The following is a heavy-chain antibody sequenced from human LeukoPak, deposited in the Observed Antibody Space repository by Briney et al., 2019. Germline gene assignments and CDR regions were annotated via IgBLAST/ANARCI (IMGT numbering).Heavy chain of an antibody. CDR1: GFTFSGYE. CDR2: IRSSATTM. V-gene: IGHV3-48*03. CDR3: VTGNHGNNRRY. J-gene: IGHJ4*02. Sequence: GGSLGLSCTASGFTFSGYEMNWVRQAPGKGPEWISYIRSSATTMYYADSVRGRFTISRDNAKNSLYLQMNSLRAEDTAVYYCVTGNHGNNRRYWGQGTLVTVSS. D-gene: IGHD2/OR15-2a*01.